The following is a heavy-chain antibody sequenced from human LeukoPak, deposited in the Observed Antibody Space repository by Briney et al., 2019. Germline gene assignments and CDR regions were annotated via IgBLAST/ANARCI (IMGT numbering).Heavy chain of an antibody. CDR2: INPNSGGT. J-gene: IGHJ4*02. Sequence: ASVKVSCKASGYTFTGYYMHWVRQAPGQGLEWMGWINPNSGGTNYAQKFQGRVTMTRDTSISTAHMELSRLRSDDTAVHYCARGTAKYQLLSSPWDWGQGTLVTVSS. CDR3: ARGTAKYQLLSSPWD. V-gene: IGHV1-2*02. CDR1: GYTFTGYY. D-gene: IGHD2-2*01.